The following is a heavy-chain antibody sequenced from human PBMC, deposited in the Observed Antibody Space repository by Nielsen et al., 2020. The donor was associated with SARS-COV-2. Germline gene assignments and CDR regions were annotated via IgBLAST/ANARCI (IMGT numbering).Heavy chain of an antibody. CDR3: ARGFSSGWDFDY. Sequence: GESLKISCAASGFTFSSYAMHWVRQAPGKGLEWVAVISSDGSNKYYADSVKGRFTISSDNSKNTLYLQMNSLRAEDTAVYYCARGFSSGWDFDYWGQGTLVTVSS. D-gene: IGHD6-19*01. J-gene: IGHJ4*02. CDR1: GFTFSSYA. CDR2: ISSDGSNK. V-gene: IGHV3-30-3*01.